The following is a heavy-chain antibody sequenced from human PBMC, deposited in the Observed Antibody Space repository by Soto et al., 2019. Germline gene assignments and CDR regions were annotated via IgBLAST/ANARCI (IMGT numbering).Heavy chain of an antibody. Sequence: KTSETLSLTCAVYGGSFSGYYWSWIRQPPGKGLEWIGEINHSGSTNYNPSLKSRLTISVDTSKNQLSLRVRSVTAADTAVYYCARDWASHGMDVWGQGTTVTVYS. CDR2: INHSGST. J-gene: IGHJ6*02. D-gene: IGHD3-16*01. V-gene: IGHV4-34*01. CDR3: ARDWASHGMDV. CDR1: GGSFSGYY.